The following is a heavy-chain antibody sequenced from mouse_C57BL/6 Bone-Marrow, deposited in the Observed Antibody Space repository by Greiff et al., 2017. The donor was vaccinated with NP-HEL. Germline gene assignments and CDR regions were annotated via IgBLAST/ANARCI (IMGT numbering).Heavy chain of an antibody. CDR3: ARNGEGDYGSSYSAWFAY. CDR1: GYTFTSYW. Sequence: QVQLQQPGAELVRPGSSVKLSCKASGYTFTSYWMDWVKQRPGQGLEWIGNIYPSDSETHYNQKFKDKATLTVDKSSSTAYMQLSSLTSEDSAVYYCARNGEGDYGSSYSAWFAYWGQGTLVTVSA. V-gene: IGHV1-61*01. D-gene: IGHD1-1*01. J-gene: IGHJ3*01. CDR2: IYPSDSET.